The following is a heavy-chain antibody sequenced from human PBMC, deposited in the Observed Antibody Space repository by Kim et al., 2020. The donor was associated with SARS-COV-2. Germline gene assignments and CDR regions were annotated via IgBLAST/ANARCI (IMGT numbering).Heavy chain of an antibody. J-gene: IGHJ4*02. D-gene: IGHD7-27*01. V-gene: IGHV3-7*01. Sequence: GGSLRLSCAASGFTLSHYWMNWVRQAPGKGLEWVANIKQDGSEKNYVDSVKGQFTISRDNAKNSLYLQMNSLRAEDTAVYYCARCTTTWGIWGQGTLVTVSS. CDR1: GFTLSHYW. CDR2: IKQDGSEK. CDR3: ARCTTTWGI.